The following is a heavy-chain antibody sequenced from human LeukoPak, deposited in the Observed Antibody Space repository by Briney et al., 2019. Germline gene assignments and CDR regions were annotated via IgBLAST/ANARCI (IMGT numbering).Heavy chain of an antibody. CDR2: INYSGST. D-gene: IGHD3-10*01. V-gene: IGHV4-39*01. CDR1: GGPISSSRYY. J-gene: IGHJ4*02. CDR3: ARLSPYLGSGSSAFPDDF. Sequence: PSETLSLTCTVSGGPISSSRYYWGWIRQPPGRGLEWIGSINYSGSTYYNPSLKSRVTISVDTSKNQFSLKLSSVTAPDTAVYYCARLSPYLGSGSSAFPDDFWGQGTLVTVSS.